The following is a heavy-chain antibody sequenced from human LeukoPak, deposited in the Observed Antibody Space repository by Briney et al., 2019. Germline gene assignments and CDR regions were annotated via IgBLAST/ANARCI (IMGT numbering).Heavy chain of an antibody. J-gene: IGHJ4*02. Sequence: SKTLSLTCTVSGASISSHYWSWIRQPPGMGLEWIAYVRDTGTSKDNPSLSSRVTLSADTSKNQLSLRLSSVTAADTAVYYCATIKRGSVFGYFVFWGQGILVTVSS. V-gene: IGHV4-59*11. CDR2: VRDTGTS. D-gene: IGHD5-12*01. CDR1: GASISSHY. CDR3: ATIKRGSVFGYFVF.